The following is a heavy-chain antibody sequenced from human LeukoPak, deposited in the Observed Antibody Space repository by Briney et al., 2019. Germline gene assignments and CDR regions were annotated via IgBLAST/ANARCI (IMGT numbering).Heavy chain of an antibody. CDR2: GSGGST. D-gene: IGHD6-19*01. CDR1: GFTFSSYA. J-gene: IGHJ4*02. V-gene: IGHV3-23*01. CDR3: AKTTTGYSSGRYPGWPVDY. Sequence: PGGSLRLSCAASGFTFSSYAMSGSGGSTYYADSVKGRFTISRDNSKNTVYLQVNSLRAEDTAVYYCAKTTTGYSSGRYPGWPVDYWGQGTLVTVSS.